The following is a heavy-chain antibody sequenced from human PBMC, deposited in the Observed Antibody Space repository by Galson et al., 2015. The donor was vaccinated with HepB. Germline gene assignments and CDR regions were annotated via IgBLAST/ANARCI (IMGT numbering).Heavy chain of an antibody. J-gene: IGHJ4*02. CDR1: GFSLTTSGMC. V-gene: IGHV2-70*11. Sequence: PALVKPTQTLTLTCSFSGFSLTTSGMCVGWIRQPPGKALEWLARIDWDDDKYYTTSLKTRLTISKDTSKNQVVLTMTNMDPVDTATYFCARILGGGNYYADYWGQGTLVTVSS. CDR3: ARILGGGNYYADY. CDR2: IDWDDDK. D-gene: IGHD1-26*01.